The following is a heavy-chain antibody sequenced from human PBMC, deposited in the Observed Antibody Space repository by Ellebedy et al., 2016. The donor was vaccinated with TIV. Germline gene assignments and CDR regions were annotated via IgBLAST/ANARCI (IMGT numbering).Heavy chain of an antibody. CDR1: GFTFSSYW. Sequence: GESLKISCAAPGFTFSSYWMSWVRQAPGKGLEWVANINQDGSEKYYVDSVKGRFTISRDNAKNPLYLQMNGLGADDTAVYYCVTDGSYGDYRSPTHAFEFWGQGTMVTVSS. D-gene: IGHD4-17*01. CDR3: VTDGSYGDYRSPTHAFEF. V-gene: IGHV3-7*01. CDR2: INQDGSEK. J-gene: IGHJ3*01.